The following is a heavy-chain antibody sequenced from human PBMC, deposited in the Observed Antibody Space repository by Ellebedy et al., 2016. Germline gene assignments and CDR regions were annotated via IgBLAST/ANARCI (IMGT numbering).Heavy chain of an antibody. J-gene: IGHJ6*02. Sequence: GGSLRLSCAASGFTFSTYHMDWVPQAPGKGLDWVSSISSSSSYIYYAESVRGRFTISRDNAKNSLFLQMSSLRAEDTAVYYCARHIVVVPAARRPYHYSGLDVWGQGTTVTVSS. V-gene: IGHV3-21*01. CDR2: ISSSSSYI. D-gene: IGHD2-2*01. CDR3: ARHIVVVPAARRPYHYSGLDV. CDR1: GFTFSTYH.